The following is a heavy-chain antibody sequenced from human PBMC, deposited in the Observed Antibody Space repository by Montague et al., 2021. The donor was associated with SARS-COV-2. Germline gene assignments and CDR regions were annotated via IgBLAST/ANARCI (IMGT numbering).Heavy chain of an antibody. CDR1: GITFSTYG. CDR2: ISASAMRT. Sequence: SLRLSCAASGITFSTYGMTWVRQAPGKGLEWVSSISASAMRTHYPDSVKGRFTISRDNSKNTLYLQMSSLRAEDTAVYFCLNYHGSGSYGDFWGQGTLVTVSP. V-gene: IGHV3-23*01. D-gene: IGHD3-10*01. J-gene: IGHJ4*02. CDR3: LNYHGSGSYGDF.